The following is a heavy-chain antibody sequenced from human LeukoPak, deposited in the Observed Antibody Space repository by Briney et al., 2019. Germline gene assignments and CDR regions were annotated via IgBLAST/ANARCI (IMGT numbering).Heavy chain of an antibody. V-gene: IGHV1-69*06. D-gene: IGHD3-16*01. CDR2: IIPIFGTA. J-gene: IGHJ6*03. CDR1: GGSFSDYA. CDR3: AKQGAVRQDYYMDV. Sequence: GASVKVSCKASGGSFSDYAISWVRQAPGQGLEWMGRIIPIFGTANYAQKFQGRVTITADIVSSTAHMELTNLTSGDTAVYFCAKQGAVRQDYYMDVWGNGTTVTVS.